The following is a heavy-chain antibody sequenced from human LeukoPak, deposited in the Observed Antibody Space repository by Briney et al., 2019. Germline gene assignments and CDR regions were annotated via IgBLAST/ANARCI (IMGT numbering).Heavy chain of an antibody. Sequence: GGSLRLSCAASGFTFSDHYMDWVRQTPGKGLEWVGRIRHKADNYITEYAASVKGRFIILRDDLNNSLYLQLNSLKTEDTAVYYCSRPRPGHYHFDYWGQGTLVTVSS. CDR3: SRPRPGHYHFDY. CDR2: IRHKADNYIT. J-gene: IGHJ4*02. CDR1: GFTFSDHY. D-gene: IGHD3-10*01. V-gene: IGHV3-72*01.